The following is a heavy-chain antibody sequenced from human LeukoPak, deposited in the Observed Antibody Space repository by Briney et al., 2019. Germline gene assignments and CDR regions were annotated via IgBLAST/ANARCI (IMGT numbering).Heavy chain of an antibody. D-gene: IGHD3-10*01. V-gene: IGHV4-4*07. CDR1: GGSISSYY. CDR2: VYSSGST. CDR3: ARAYYGSGVVNAFDV. J-gene: IGHJ3*01. Sequence: PSETLSLTCTVSGGSISSYYWSWVRQPAGKGLEWIGRVYSSGSTNYNPSFMSRVTMSVDTSKNQFSLKLSSVTAADTAVYYCARAYYGSGVVNAFDVWGQGTMVTVSS.